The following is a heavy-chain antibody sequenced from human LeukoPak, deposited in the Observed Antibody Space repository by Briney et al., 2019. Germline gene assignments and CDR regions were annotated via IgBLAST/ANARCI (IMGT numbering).Heavy chain of an antibody. V-gene: IGHV1-18*01. J-gene: IGHJ4*02. Sequence: ASVKVSCKASGYIFTSYGISRLRQAPGQGLEWMGWISAYNGNTNYAQKLQGRVTMTTDTSTSTAYMELRSLRSDDTAVYYCARDGGAYYYASGSYYNYFDSWGQGTLVTVSS. CDR2: ISAYNGNT. CDR3: ARDGGAYYYASGSYYNYFDS. D-gene: IGHD3-10*01. CDR1: GYIFTSYG.